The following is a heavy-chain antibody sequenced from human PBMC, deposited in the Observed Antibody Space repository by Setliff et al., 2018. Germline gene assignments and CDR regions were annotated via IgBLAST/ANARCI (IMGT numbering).Heavy chain of an antibody. CDR2: ISVYNGDT. CDR1: ADSDISYG. D-gene: IGHD2-2*01. V-gene: IGHV1-18*01. Sequence: ASVKVSCKVPADSDISYGISWLRQAPGQGPEWMGWISVYNGDTSYAQQFQGRVTITMDTSTNTAYMELRSLRSDDTAVYYCTRDTNIVVVPPHRTAFDIWGQGTMVTVSS. J-gene: IGHJ3*02. CDR3: TRDTNIVVVPPHRTAFDI.